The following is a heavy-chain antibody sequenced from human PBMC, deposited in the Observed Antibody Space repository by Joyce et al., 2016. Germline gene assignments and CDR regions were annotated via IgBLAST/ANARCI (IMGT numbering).Heavy chain of an antibody. CDR3: ARGFSEYLYIFDY. Sequence: EVQLVESGGGLVQPGGSLRLSCAASGFTFSSYWMHWVRQAPGEGRVWVARINSEGRRTNYADSVKGRFTMSRDNARNTLFLQMKNLGGEDTAVYYCARGFSEYLYIFDYWGQGSLVSVSS. CDR1: GFTFSSYW. V-gene: IGHV3-74*01. CDR2: INSEGRRT. D-gene: IGHD3-3*01. J-gene: IGHJ4*02.